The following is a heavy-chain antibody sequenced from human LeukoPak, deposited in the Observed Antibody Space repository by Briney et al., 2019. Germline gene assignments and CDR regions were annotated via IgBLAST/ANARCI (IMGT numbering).Heavy chain of an antibody. CDR1: GYTFTGYY. CDR2: INPNSGGT. J-gene: IGHJ4*02. V-gene: IGHV1-2*02. Sequence: GASVKVSCKASGYTFTGYYMHWVRQAPGQGLEWTGWINPNSGGTNYAQKFQGRVTMTRDTSISTAYMELSRLRSDDTAVYYCARGKITFGGVIVIFFDYWGQGTLVTVSS. CDR3: ARGKITFGGVIVIFFDY. D-gene: IGHD3-16*02.